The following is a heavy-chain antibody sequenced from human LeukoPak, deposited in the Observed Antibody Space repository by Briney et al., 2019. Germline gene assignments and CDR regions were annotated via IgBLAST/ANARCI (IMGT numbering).Heavy chain of an antibody. CDR3: ARRSGTYFGTTGYLYFFDD. D-gene: IGHD3-22*01. CDR1: GYTFTNYW. CDR2: IYPGDSDP. J-gene: IGHJ4*02. V-gene: IGHV5-51*01. Sequence: GESLKISCKGSGYTFTNYWIGWVRQMPGRGLEWMGIIYPGDSDPRYSPSFQGQVTTSADKSMSTAYLQWSSLKASDTAMYYCARRSGTYFGTTGYLYFFDDWGQGTLVTVSS.